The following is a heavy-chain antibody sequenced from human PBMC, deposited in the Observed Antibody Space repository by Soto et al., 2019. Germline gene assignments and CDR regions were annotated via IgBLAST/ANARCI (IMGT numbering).Heavy chain of an antibody. CDR1: GFTFSSYA. V-gene: IGHV3-23*01. CDR2: ISGSGGST. J-gene: IGHJ4*02. D-gene: IGHD2-2*01. Sequence: EVQLLESGGGLVQPGGSLRLSCAASGFTFSSYAMSWVRRAPGKGLEWVSAISGSGGSTYYADSVKGRFTISRDNSKNTLYLQMNSLRAEDTAVYYCAKGTSSRPYYFDYWGQGTLVTVSS. CDR3: AKGTSSRPYYFDY.